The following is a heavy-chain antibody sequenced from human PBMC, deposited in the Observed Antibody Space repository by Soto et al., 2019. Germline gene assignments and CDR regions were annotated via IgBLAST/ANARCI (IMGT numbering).Heavy chain of an antibody. CDR3: ARFRGYCSSNSCYEYYGMDV. Sequence: GESLKISCKGSGYSFTSYWIGWVRQMPGKGLEWMGIIYPGDSDTRYSPSFQGQVTISADKSISTAYLQWSSLKASDTAMYYCARFRGYCSSNSCYEYYGMDVWGQGTTVTVSS. J-gene: IGHJ6*02. D-gene: IGHD2-2*01. V-gene: IGHV5-51*01. CDR1: GYSFTSYW. CDR2: IYPGDSDT.